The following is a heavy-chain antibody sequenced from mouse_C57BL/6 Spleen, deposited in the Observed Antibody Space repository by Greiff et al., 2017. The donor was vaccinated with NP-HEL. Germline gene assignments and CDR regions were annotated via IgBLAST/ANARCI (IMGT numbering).Heavy chain of an antibody. CDR3: ARRGSSYPYWYFDV. D-gene: IGHD1-1*01. CDR2: IDPSDSET. Sequence: QVQLQQPGAELVRPGSSVKLSCKASGYTFTSYWMHWVKQRPIQGLEWIGNIDPSDSETHYNQKFKDKATLTVDKPSSTAFMQLSSLTSEDSAVYYCARRGSSYPYWYFDVWGTGTTVTVSS. CDR1: GYTFTSYW. V-gene: IGHV1-52*01. J-gene: IGHJ1*03.